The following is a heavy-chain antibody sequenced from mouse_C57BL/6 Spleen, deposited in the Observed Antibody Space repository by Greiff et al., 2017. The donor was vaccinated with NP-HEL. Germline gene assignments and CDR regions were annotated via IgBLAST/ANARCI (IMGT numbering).Heavy chain of an antibody. J-gene: IGHJ2*01. Sequence: VKLQQPGAELVKPGASVKLSCKASGYTFTSYWMQWVKQRPGQGLEWIGEIDPSDSYTNYNQKFKGKATLTVDTSSSTAYMQLSSLTSEDSAVYYCARLLYYDYPDYWGQGTTLTVSS. CDR1: GYTFTSYW. CDR2: IDPSDSYT. D-gene: IGHD2-4*01. CDR3: ARLLYYDYPDY. V-gene: IGHV1-50*01.